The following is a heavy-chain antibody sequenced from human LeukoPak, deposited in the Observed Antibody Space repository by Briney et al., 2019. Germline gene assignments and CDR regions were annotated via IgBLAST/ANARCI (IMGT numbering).Heavy chain of an antibody. V-gene: IGHV3-48*01. CDR1: GFTFSSYS. Sequence: GGSLRLSCAASGFTFSSYSMNWVRQAPGKGLEWVSYISSSSSTIYYADSVKGRFTIFRDNAKNSLYLQMNSLRAEDTAVYYCARDARYYYYYGMDVWGQGTTVTVSS. CDR3: ARDARYYYYYGMDV. CDR2: ISSSSSTI. D-gene: IGHD6-6*01. J-gene: IGHJ6*02.